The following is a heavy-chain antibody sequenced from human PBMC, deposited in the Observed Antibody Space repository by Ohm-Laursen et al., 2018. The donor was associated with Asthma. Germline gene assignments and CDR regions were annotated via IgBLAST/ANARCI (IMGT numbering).Heavy chain of an antibody. V-gene: IGHV4-31*03. Sequence: TLSLTCTVSGGSISSGGYYWSWIRQLPGKGLEWIGYIYYSGSTYYNPSLKSRVSISVDTSKNQFSLELSSVTAADTAVYYCASGQYYYASGQDYWGQGTLVTVSS. CDR1: GGSISSGGYY. J-gene: IGHJ4*02. D-gene: IGHD3-10*01. CDR3: ASGQYYYASGQDY. CDR2: IYYSGST.